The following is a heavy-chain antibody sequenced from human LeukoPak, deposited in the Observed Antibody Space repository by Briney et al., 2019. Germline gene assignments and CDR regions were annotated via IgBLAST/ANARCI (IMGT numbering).Heavy chain of an antibody. J-gene: IGHJ3*02. CDR1: GGSFSGYY. D-gene: IGHD3-10*01. V-gene: IGHV4-34*01. Sequence: SETLSLTCAVYGGSFSGYYWSWIRQPPGKGLEWIGEINHRGSTNYNPSLKSRVTISLDTSKNQFSLKLTSVTAADTAVYYCGRGRRLYGSGSYYPPHPFDIWGQGTMVTVSS. CDR3: GRGRRLYGSGSYYPPHPFDI. CDR2: INHRGST.